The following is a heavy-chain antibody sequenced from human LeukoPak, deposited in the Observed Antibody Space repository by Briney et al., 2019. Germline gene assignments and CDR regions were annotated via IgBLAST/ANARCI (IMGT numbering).Heavy chain of an antibody. D-gene: IGHD6-13*01. V-gene: IGHV4-59*01. CDR1: GGSISSYY. CDR3: ARGLAAAGHLTAVDY. CDR2: IYYSGST. J-gene: IGHJ4*02. Sequence: SETLSLTCTVSGGSISSYYWSWIRQPPGKGLEWIGYIYYSGSTNYNPSLKSRVTISVDTSKNQFSLKLSSVTAADTAVYYCARGLAAAGHLTAVDYWGQGTLFTVSS.